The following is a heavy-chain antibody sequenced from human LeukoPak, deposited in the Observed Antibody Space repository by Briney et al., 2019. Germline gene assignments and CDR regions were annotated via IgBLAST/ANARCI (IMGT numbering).Heavy chain of an antibody. CDR1: GGSISSYY. D-gene: IGHD6-13*01. J-gene: IGHJ6*03. CDR2: IYTSGST. V-gene: IGHV4-4*07. CDR3: ARGQQLAGDYSYYMVV. Sequence: SETLSLTCTVSGGSISSYYWSWIRQPPGKGLEWIGHIYTSGSTNYNPSLKSRVTMSVDTSKNQFSLKLSSVTAADTAVYYCARGQQLAGDYSYYMVVWGKGTTVTVSS.